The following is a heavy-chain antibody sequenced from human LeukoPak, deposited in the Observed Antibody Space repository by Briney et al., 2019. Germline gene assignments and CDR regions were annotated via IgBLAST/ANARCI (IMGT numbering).Heavy chain of an antibody. D-gene: IGHD2-21*02. CDR2: IRSKANSYAT. CDR3: TRLWGDCGGDCYSHDY. Sequence: GGSLRLSCAASGFTSSGSVMHRVRQASGRGLEWVGRIRSKANSYATAYGASVKGRFTISRDDSKNTAYLQMNSLRTEDTAVYYCTRLWGDCGGDCYSHDYWGQGTLVTVSS. CDR1: GFTSSGSV. J-gene: IGHJ4*02. V-gene: IGHV3-73*01.